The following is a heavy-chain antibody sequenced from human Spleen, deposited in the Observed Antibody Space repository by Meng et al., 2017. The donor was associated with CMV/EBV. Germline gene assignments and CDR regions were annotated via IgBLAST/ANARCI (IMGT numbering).Heavy chain of an antibody. CDR2: IYYSGST. Sequence: SETLSLTCTVFGDSISSSPYYWGWIRQPPGKGLEWIGYIYYSGSTNYNPSLKSRVTISVDTSKNQFSLKLSSVTAADTAVYYCARWLQFSYYFDYWGQGTLVTVSS. V-gene: IGHV4-61*05. CDR1: GDSISSSPYY. D-gene: IGHD5-24*01. CDR3: ARWLQFSYYFDY. J-gene: IGHJ4*02.